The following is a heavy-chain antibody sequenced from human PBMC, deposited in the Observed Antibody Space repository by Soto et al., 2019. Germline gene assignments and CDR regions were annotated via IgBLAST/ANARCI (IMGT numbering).Heavy chain of an antibody. Sequence: QVQLEQSGAEMKKPGSSVKVSCKISGGTFNTIALSWVRQAPGQGLEWMGGIIPLFGAGNYAEKFRDRVTITANETSSTMTMEQTSLRSDDTAVYYCARGAPEGYTYGYGALHFWRQGTMVIVSS. J-gene: IGHJ3*01. D-gene: IGHD5-12*01. V-gene: IGHV1-69*01. CDR3: ARGAPEGYTYGYGALHF. CDR2: IIPLFGAG. CDR1: GGTFNTIA.